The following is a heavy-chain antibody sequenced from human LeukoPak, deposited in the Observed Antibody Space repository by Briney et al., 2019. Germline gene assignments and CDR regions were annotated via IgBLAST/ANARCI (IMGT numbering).Heavy chain of an antibody. CDR3: AKAQKFDYYDSSGYYYFDY. J-gene: IGHJ4*02. CDR1: GFTFDDYA. V-gene: IGHV3-9*01. Sequence: GGSLRLSCAASGFTFDDYAMHWVRQAPGKGLEWVSGISWNSGSIGYADSVKGRFTISRDNSKNTLYLQMNSLRAEDTAVYYCAKAQKFDYYDSSGYYYFDYWGQGTLVTVSS. D-gene: IGHD3-22*01. CDR2: ISWNSGSI.